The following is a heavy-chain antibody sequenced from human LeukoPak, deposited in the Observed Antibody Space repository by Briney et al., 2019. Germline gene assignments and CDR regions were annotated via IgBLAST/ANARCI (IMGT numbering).Heavy chain of an antibody. J-gene: IGHJ2*01. Sequence: PGGSLRLSCAASGFTFSSYAMSWVRQAPGKGLVWVSRIKTDGSIISHADSVKGRFTISRDNAENTLYLQMNSLGAEDTAVYYCARVGQGEWFFDLWGRGTLVTVSS. CDR3: ARVGQGEWFFDL. V-gene: IGHV3-74*01. D-gene: IGHD1-26*01. CDR1: GFTFSSYA. CDR2: IKTDGSII.